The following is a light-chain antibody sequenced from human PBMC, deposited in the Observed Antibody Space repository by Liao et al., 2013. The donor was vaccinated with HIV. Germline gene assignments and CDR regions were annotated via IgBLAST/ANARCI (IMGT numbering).Light chain of an antibody. Sequence: SYELTQPPSVSVSPGQTASITCSGDQLGNKNICWYQQKPGQSPVLVIYQDSMRPSGIPERFSGSNSGNTATLTISGTQTMDEADYYCQAWDSNSWVFGGGTELTVL. CDR2: QDS. CDR3: QAWDSNSWV. V-gene: IGLV3-1*01. CDR1: QLGNKN. J-gene: IGLJ3*02.